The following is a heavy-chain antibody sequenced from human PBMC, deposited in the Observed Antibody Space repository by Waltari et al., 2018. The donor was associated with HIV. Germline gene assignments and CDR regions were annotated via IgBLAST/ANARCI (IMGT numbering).Heavy chain of an antibody. CDR3: ARGGGLIMITFGGVNYFDY. CDR1: GYTFTIFG. D-gene: IGHD3-16*01. Sequence: QVQLVQSGADVKNPGASVKVSCKASGYTFTIFGTRLVRRAPGQRIEWMGWTSAYNGNKNYAQKLQGRATMTTDTSTSTAYMELRSLRSDGTAVYYCARGGGLIMITFGGVNYFDYWGQGTLVTVSS. V-gene: IGHV1-18*01. J-gene: IGHJ4*02. CDR2: TSAYNGNK.